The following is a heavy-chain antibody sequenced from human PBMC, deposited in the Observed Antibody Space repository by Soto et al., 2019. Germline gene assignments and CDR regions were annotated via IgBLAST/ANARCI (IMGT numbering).Heavy chain of an antibody. CDR2: INSDGSST. Sequence: PGGSLRLSCAASGFTFSSYWMHWVRQAPGKGLMWVSRINSDGSSTSCADSVKGRFTISRDNAKNTLYLQMNSLRAEDTAVYYCARDPPYADPYYYDSSANGGGYWGQGTLVTVSS. V-gene: IGHV3-74*01. CDR1: GFTFSSYW. CDR3: ARDPPYADPYYYDSSANGGGY. D-gene: IGHD3-22*01. J-gene: IGHJ4*02.